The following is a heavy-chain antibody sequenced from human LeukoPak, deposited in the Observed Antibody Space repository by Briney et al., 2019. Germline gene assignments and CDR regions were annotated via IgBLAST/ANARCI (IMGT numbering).Heavy chain of an antibody. Sequence: GASVKVSCKASGYIFTDYHIHWVRQAPGQGLEWVGWINPNSGVTNYAQKFQGRVIMTRDTSISTAYMELSRLTSDDTAVYYCARAPDWGYCSSTSCYWGLDYWGQGTLVTVSS. CDR1: GYIFTDYH. D-gene: IGHD2-2*01. CDR3: ARAPDWGYCSSTSCYWGLDY. J-gene: IGHJ4*02. CDR2: INPNSGVT. V-gene: IGHV1-2*02.